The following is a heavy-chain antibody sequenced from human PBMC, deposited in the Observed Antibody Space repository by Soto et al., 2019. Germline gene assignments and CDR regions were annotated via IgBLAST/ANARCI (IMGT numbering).Heavy chain of an antibody. V-gene: IGHV4-34*01. CDR2: VTPSGGS. D-gene: IGHD2-15*01. J-gene: IGHJ3*02. CDR3: TTSGRRWPDAFDI. CDR1: GGSFNSYF. Sequence: QVQLQQWGAGLLKPSETLSLTCAVYGGSFNSYFWNWVRQPPGKGLEWIGEVTPSGGSNYNPSLKSRVTISKDTSKNQFSLKVTSVTAADTDVYYCTTSGRRWPDAFDIWAQGAMVTVSP.